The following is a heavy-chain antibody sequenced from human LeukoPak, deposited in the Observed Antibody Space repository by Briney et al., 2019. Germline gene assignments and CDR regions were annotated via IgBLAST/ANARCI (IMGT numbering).Heavy chain of an antibody. V-gene: IGHV3-13*01. CDR3: ARGRDYGDYYFDY. Sequence: GGSLRLSCAASGFTFSSYDMHWVRQATGKGLEWVSAIGTAGDTYYPGSVKGRFTISRENAKNSLYLQMNSLRAGDTAVYYCARGRDYGDYYFDYWGQGTLVTVPS. CDR1: GFTFSSYD. CDR2: IGTAGDT. J-gene: IGHJ4*02. D-gene: IGHD4-17*01.